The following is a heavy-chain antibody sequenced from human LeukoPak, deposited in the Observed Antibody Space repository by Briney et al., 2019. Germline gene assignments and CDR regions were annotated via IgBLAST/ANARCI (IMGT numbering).Heavy chain of an antibody. CDR3: ARSSGYYTCYFDY. CDR1: GFTVSSNY. V-gene: IGHV3-53*01. J-gene: IGHJ4*02. Sequence: GGSLRLSCAASGFTVSSNYMSWVRQAPGKGLEWVSVIYSGGSTYCADSVKGRFTISRDNSKNTLYLQMNSLRAEDTAVYYCARSSGYYTCYFDYWGQGTLVTVSS. D-gene: IGHD3-3*01. CDR2: IYSGGST.